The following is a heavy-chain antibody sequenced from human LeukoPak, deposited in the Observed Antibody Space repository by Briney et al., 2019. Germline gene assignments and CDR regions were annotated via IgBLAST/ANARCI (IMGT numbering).Heavy chain of an antibody. CDR2: VYQSGTT. CDR1: SGSISTFY. J-gene: IGHJ4*02. CDR3: ARHGGSLGYFDN. V-gene: IGHV4-59*08. Sequence: SETLSLTCTVSSGSISTFYWSWIRQPPGKGLEWIGYVYQSGTTSYNPSLKRRVTISADTSKNQFSLRVTSVTAADAAVYYCARHGGSLGYFDNWGQGTLVTVSS. D-gene: IGHD1-26*01.